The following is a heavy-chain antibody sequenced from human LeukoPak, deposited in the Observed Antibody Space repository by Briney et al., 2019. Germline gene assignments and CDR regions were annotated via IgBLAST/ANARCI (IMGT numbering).Heavy chain of an antibody. D-gene: IGHD3-9*01. CDR2: ISGSGGST. CDR3: AKAQTGRYDILTGYDFFYYGMDV. Sequence: GGSPRLSCAASGFTFSSYAMSWVRQAPGKGLEWVSAISGSGGSTYYADSVKGRFTISRDNSKNTLYLQMNSLRAEDTAVYYCAKAQTGRYDILTGYDFFYYGMDVWGQGTTVTVSS. V-gene: IGHV3-23*01. J-gene: IGHJ6*02. CDR1: GFTFSSYA.